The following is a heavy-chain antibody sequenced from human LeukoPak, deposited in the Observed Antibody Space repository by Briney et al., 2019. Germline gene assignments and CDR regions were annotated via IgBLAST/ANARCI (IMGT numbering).Heavy chain of an antibody. V-gene: IGHV4-39*01. J-gene: IGHJ3*02. CDR1: GGSISSSSYY. CDR2: IYYSGSA. CDR3: ARQSSLAFDI. Sequence: TSETLSLTCTVSGGSISSSSYYWGWIRQPPGKGLEWIGSIYYSGSAYYHPSLKSRVTISVDTSKNQFSLKLSSVTAADTAVYYCARQSSLAFDIWGQGTMVTVSS.